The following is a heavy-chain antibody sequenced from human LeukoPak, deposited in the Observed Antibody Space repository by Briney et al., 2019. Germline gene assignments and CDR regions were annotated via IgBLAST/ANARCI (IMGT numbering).Heavy chain of an antibody. CDR2: ISGSGGST. CDR3: ARETRAGNWFDP. Sequence: GGSLRLSCAASGFTFSNYAMMWVRQAPGKGLEWVSAISGSGGSTYYADSVKGRFTISRDNSKNTLYLQMNSLRAEDTAVYYCARETRAGNWFDPWGQGTLVTVSS. D-gene: IGHD6-13*01. V-gene: IGHV3-23*01. J-gene: IGHJ5*02. CDR1: GFTFSNYA.